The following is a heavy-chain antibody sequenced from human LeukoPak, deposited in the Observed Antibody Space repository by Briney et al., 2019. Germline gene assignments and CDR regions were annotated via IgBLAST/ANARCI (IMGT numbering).Heavy chain of an antibody. CDR3: AREKYRSTEVDY. D-gene: IGHD2-2*01. J-gene: IGHJ4*02. Sequence: GGALRLSCAASGFTFTDYYMSWIRQAPGKGLEWVSYISSSGSTIYYADSVKGRFTISRDNAKNSLYLQMNSLRAEDTAVYYCAREKYRSTEVDYWGQGTLVTVSS. V-gene: IGHV3-11*04. CDR2: ISSSGSTI. CDR1: GFTFTDYY.